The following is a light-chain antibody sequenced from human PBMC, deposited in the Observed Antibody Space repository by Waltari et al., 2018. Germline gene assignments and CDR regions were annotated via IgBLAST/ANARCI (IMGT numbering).Light chain of an antibody. V-gene: IGKV2-28*01. Sequence: EIVLTQSPLSLPVTPGEPASTSCRSSQRLLYSNGYNYLDWYLQKPGQSPQLLIYLGSNRASGVPDRFSGSGSGTDFTLKITRVEAEDVGVYYCMQALQTPLTFGGGTKVEIK. CDR3: MQALQTPLT. CDR2: LGS. CDR1: QRLLYSNGYNY. J-gene: IGKJ4*01.